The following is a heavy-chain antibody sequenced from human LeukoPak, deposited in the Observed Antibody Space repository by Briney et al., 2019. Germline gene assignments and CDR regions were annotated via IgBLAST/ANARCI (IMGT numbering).Heavy chain of an antibody. CDR2: TRNKADNYTT. CDR1: VFTFRDHY. Sequence: QPGGSLRLSCAASVFTFRDHYMDLVRQALGKGAEGVGRTRNKADNYTTEYAASVNGRFTSSRDDSKTSLDRQMSSPQTEDRAVYYWAREFYDSSGYTLDSWGQRTLVTVSP. V-gene: IGHV3-72*01. J-gene: IGHJ4*02. D-gene: IGHD3-22*01. CDR3: AREFYDSSGYTLDS.